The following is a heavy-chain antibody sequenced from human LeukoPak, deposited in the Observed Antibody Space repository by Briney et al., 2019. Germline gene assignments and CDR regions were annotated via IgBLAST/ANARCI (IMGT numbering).Heavy chain of an antibody. CDR3: ARYYDFWSGYSKYYFDY. CDR1: GYTFTSYG. V-gene: IGHV1-18*01. Sequence: ASVKVSCKASGYTFTSYGISWVRQAPGQGREWVGWISAYNGNTNYAQKLQGRVTMTTDTSTSTAYMELRSLRSDDTAVYYCARYYDFWSGYSKYYFDYWGQGTLVTVSS. J-gene: IGHJ4*02. CDR2: ISAYNGNT. D-gene: IGHD3-3*01.